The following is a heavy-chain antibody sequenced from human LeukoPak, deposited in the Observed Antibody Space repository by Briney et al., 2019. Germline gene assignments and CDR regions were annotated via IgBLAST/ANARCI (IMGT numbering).Heavy chain of an antibody. V-gene: IGHV3-9*01. CDR2: INWNSDSI. CDR1: GFTFDDYA. Sequence: GGSLRLSCAVSGFTFDDYAMHWVRQVPGKGLEWVSGINWNSDSIGYADSVKGRFTTSRDNAKNSLYLQMNSLRAEDTAVYYCAKGKARWFGELLFSDDYWGQGTLVTVSS. D-gene: IGHD3-10*01. CDR3: AKGKARWFGELLFSDDY. J-gene: IGHJ4*02.